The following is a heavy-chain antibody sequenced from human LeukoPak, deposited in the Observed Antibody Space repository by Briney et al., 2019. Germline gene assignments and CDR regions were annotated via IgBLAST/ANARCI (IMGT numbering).Heavy chain of an antibody. D-gene: IGHD6-13*01. CDR2: ISYDGSNK. V-gene: IGHV3-30*04. J-gene: IGHJ4*02. CDR3: AKEGTGIAAAGTLGYYFDY. CDR1: GFTFSSYA. Sequence: PSGGSLRLSCAASGFTFSSYAMHWVRQAPGKGLEWVAVISYDGSNKYYADSVKGRFTISRDNSKNTLYLQMNSLRAEDMALYYCAKEGTGIAAAGTLGYYFDYWGQGTLVTVSS.